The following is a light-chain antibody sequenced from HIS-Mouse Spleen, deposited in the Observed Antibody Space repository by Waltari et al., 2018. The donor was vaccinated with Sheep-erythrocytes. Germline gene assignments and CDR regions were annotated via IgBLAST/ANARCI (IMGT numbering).Light chain of an antibody. J-gene: IGLJ3*02. Sequence: QSALTQPASVSGSPGQSITISCTGTSSDVGRYNLVPWSQQHPGKAPKLMIYEGSKRPSGVSNRFSGSKSGNTASLTISGLQAEDEADYYCCSYAGSSTPWVFGGGTKLTVL. CDR1: SSDVGRYNL. CDR3: CSYAGSSTPWV. V-gene: IGLV2-23*01. CDR2: EGS.